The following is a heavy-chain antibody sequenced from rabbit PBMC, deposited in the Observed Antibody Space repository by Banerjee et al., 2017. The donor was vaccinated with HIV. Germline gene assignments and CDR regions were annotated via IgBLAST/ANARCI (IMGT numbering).Heavy chain of an antibody. D-gene: IGHD7-1*01. J-gene: IGHJ3*01. CDR2: IDAGSSGNT. CDR1: GIDFSSYY. CDR3: ARAGGDGYSGADRLDL. Sequence: QEQLVESGGGLVQPEGSLTLTCSASGIDFSSYYMWWVRQAPGKGLEWIACIDAGSSGNTYSASWAKGRFTISKTSSTTVTLQMTSLTAADTATYFCARAGGDGYSGADRLDLWGPGTLVTVS. V-gene: IGHV1S45*01.